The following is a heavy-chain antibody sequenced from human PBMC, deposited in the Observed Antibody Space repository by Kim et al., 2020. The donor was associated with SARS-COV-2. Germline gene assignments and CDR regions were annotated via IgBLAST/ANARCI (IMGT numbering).Heavy chain of an antibody. CDR2: INSDGSST. Sequence: GGSLRLSCAASGFTFSSYWIHWVRQAPGKGLVWVSRINSDGSSTSYADSVKGRFTISRDNAKNTLYLQMNSLRAEDTAVYYCAFDYYYDSSGFDYWGQGTLVTVSS. D-gene: IGHD3-22*01. CDR3: AFDYYYDSSGFDY. CDR1: GFTFSSYW. V-gene: IGHV3-74*01. J-gene: IGHJ4*02.